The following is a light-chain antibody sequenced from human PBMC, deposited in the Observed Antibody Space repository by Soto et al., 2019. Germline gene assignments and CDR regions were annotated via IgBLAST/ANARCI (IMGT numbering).Light chain of an antibody. Sequence: QSALTQPASVSGSPGQSITISCTGTISDIGGYNFISWYQHHPGKAPKLVFYDVNNRPSGISYCFSGSKSGNTASLTISGLQAEDEADYYCASYTRTTTLVFGGGTKVTVL. CDR3: ASYTRTTTLV. V-gene: IGLV2-14*01. CDR1: ISDIGGYNF. J-gene: IGLJ2*01. CDR2: DVN.